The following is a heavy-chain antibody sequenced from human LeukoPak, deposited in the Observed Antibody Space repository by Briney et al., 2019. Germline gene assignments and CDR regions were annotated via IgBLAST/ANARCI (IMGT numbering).Heavy chain of an antibody. V-gene: IGHV1-46*01. D-gene: IGHD3-10*01. J-gene: IGHJ4*02. CDR2: INPSGGST. CDR1: GYTFTCYY. Sequence: GASVKVSCKASGYTFTCYYMHWVRQAPGQGLEWMGIINPSGGSTSYAQKFQGRVTMTRDTSTSTVYMELSSLRSEDTAVYYCARGRTYYGSGSLFDYWGQGTLVTVSS. CDR3: ARGRTYYGSGSLFDY.